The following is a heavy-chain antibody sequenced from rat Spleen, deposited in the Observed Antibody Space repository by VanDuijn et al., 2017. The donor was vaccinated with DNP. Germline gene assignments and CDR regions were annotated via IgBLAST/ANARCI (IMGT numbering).Heavy chain of an antibody. D-gene: IGHD5-1*01. CDR2: INSDGVVT. CDR1: GFSFSDYD. Sequence: EVQLVESGGGLVQPGRSLKLSCAASGFSFSDYDMAWVRQAPTKGLEWVSAINSDGVVTYYRDSVKGRFTISRDNAKSTLYLQMNSLRSEDTATYYCKVGARYWGQGVMVTVSS. J-gene: IGHJ2*01. V-gene: IGHV5-20*01. CDR3: KVGARY.